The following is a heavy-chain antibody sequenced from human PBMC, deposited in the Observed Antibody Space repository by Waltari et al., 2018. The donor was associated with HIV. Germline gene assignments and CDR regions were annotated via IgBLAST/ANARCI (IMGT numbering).Heavy chain of an antibody. J-gene: IGHJ4*02. Sequence: EVQLVESGGGLVQPGGSLSLSCAASGFTFSRYWMHWVRQTPGKGLVGRESLNTNGCHAGSADSVRGLFTISRDNAKITRYLQMNSLKVEDMAVYYCVRGPSAWVGFDYWGPGTLVTVSS. CDR1: GFTFSRYW. CDR3: VRGPSAWVGFDY. CDR2: LNTNGCHA. V-gene: IGHV3-74*01. D-gene: IGHD3-10*01.